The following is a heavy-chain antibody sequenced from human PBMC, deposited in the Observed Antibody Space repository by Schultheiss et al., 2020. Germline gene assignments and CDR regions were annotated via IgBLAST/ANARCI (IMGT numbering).Heavy chain of an antibody. CDR3: ARVADTAMVNWYYYDSSGYSPWFDP. CDR1: GFTFSSYW. CDR2: IKQDGSEK. V-gene: IGHV3-7*01. D-gene: IGHD3-22*01. J-gene: IGHJ5*02. Sequence: GALRLSCAASGFTFSSYWMSWVRQAPGKGLEWVANIKQDGSEKYYVDSVKGRFTISRDNAKNSLYLQMNSLRAEDTAVYYCARVADTAMVNWYYYDSSGYSPWFDPWGQGTLVTVSS.